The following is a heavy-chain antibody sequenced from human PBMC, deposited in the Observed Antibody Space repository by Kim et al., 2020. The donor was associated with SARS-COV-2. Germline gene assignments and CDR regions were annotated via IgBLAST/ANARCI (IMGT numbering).Heavy chain of an antibody. J-gene: IGHJ4*02. V-gene: IGHV5-10-1*01. Sequence: YSPSFQGHVTISADKSISTAYLQWSSLKASDTAMYYCATGRAAGWYYFDYWGQGTLVTVSS. D-gene: IGHD6-13*01. CDR3: ATGRAAGWYYFDY.